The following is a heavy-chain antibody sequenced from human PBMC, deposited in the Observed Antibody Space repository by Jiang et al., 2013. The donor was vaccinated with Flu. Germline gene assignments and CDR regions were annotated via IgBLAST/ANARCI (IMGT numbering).Heavy chain of an antibody. D-gene: IGHD5-18*01. J-gene: IGHJ4*02. CDR3: ARAFDSGYSYGYFDY. V-gene: IGHV3-53*01. Sequence: TISRDNSKNTLYLQMNTLRAEDTAVYYCARAFDSGYSYGYFDYWGQGTLVTVSS.